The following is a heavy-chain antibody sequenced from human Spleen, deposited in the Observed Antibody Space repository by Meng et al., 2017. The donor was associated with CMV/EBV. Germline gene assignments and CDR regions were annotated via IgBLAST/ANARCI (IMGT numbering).Heavy chain of an antibody. CDR3: ATEKMGSVGY. Sequence: PGCVKTSWTLTQTWSVAVGPIRSYDWGWIRQPAGKGLGWIGRSYTSGSTNYNPSLKSRVTMSVDTSKNQFSLKLSSVTAADTAVYYCATEKMGSVGYWGQGTLVTVSS. J-gene: IGHJ4*02. CDR2: SYTSGST. D-gene: IGHD2-15*01. CDR1: VGPIRSYD. V-gene: IGHV4-4*07.